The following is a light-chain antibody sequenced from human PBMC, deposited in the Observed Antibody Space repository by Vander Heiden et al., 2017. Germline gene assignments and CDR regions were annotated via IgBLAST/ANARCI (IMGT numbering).Light chain of an antibody. J-gene: IGLJ3*02. V-gene: IGLV10-54*02. CDR3: SAWDRSLSAWV. CDR2: RDN. CDR1: SSIIANQG. Sequence: QAVLTQPPSVSKGLRQTATTTCTPNSSIIANQGAGWLQQHQGHPPKVLSDRDNKRPSGISERFSASRSGNTASLTITGRQTEDEADYYCSAWDRSLSAWVFGGGTRLTVL.